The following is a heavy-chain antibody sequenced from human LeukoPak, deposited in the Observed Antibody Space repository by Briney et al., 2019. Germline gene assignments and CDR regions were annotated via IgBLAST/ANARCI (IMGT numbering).Heavy chain of an antibody. V-gene: IGHV3-7*01. Sequence: GGSLPPSCPASGFPFSIYCMSCVRQAPGKGREWVANITKVRREKYYMSSVKARFTISKDNAKNSLYLQTNSLRTEHTTVYYCARPRDGYNYEAFDIWGQGTMVTVSS. CDR2: ITKVRREK. J-gene: IGHJ3*02. D-gene: IGHD5-24*01. CDR1: GFPFSIYC. CDR3: ARPRDGYNYEAFDI.